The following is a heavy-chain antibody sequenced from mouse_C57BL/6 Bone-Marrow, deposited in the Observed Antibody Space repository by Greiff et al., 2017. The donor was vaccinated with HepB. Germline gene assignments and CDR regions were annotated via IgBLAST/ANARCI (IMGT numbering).Heavy chain of an antibody. CDR1: GFTFSDYG. V-gene: IGHV5-17*01. CDR2: ISSGSSTI. CDR3: AKPGWLLRIDY. Sequence: EVQLVEPGGGLVKPGGSLKLSCAASGFTFSDYGMHWVRQAPEKGLEWVAYISSGSSTIYYADTVKGRVTISRDNAKNTLFLQMTSLKSEDTAMYYCAKPGWLLRIDYWGQGTTLTVSS. J-gene: IGHJ2*01. D-gene: IGHD2-3*01.